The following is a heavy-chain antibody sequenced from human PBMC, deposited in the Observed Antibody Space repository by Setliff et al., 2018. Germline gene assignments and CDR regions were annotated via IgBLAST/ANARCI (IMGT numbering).Heavy chain of an antibody. D-gene: IGHD3-22*01. V-gene: IGHV3-48*01. CDR3: ARLALTGYDTSGYYYALDYYYYMDV. J-gene: IGHJ6*03. CDR1: GFTFSNYG. Sequence: GESLKISCVTSGFTFSNYGMTWVRRAPGKGLEWISYISTSSTIVYYADSVKGRFTISRDNANHSLHLQMNSLRAEDTAVYFCARLALTGYDTSGYYYALDYYYYMDVWGKGTTVTVSS. CDR2: ISTSSTIV.